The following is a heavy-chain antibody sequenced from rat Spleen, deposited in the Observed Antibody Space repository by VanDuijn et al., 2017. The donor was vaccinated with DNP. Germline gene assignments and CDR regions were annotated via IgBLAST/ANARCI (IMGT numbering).Heavy chain of an antibody. CDR3: ARFDNYYYDGYYDY. Sequence: EVQLQESGPGLVKPSQSLSLTCSVTDSSITSNYWGWIRKFPGNKMEWIGHISYSGSTSYNPSLKSRISIIRDTSKNQFFLQLNSVNTEDTATYYCARFDNYYYDGYYDYWGQGVMVTVSS. V-gene: IGHV3-1*01. D-gene: IGHD1-12*03. CDR1: DSSITSNY. J-gene: IGHJ2*01. CDR2: ISYSGST.